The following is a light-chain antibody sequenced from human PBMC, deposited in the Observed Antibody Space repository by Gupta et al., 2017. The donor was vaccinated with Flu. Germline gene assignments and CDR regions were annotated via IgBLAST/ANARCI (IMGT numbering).Light chain of an antibody. Sequence: QLVLTQSPSASASLGASVKLTCTLSSGHSSYASAWHQHQPEKGPRYLLMLHSDGSHSKGDGFPVRFSVSSSGADRYLTISSLQSEDEDDYYCQTWGTGNWVFGGGTKLTVL. J-gene: IGLJ3*02. CDR1: SGHSSYA. CDR3: QTWGTGNWV. V-gene: IGLV4-69*01. CDR2: LHSDGSH.